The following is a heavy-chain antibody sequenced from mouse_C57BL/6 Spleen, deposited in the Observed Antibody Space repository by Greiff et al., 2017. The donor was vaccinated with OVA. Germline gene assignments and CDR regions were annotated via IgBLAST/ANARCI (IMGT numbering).Heavy chain of an antibody. V-gene: IGHV7-3*01. CDR2: IRNKANGCTT. CDR1: GFTFTDYY. CDR3: ASLNWDDYAMDY. D-gene: IGHD4-1*02. J-gene: IGHJ4*01. Sequence: EVKLQESGGGLVQPGGSLSLSCAASGFTFTDYYMSWVRQPPGKALEWLGFIRNKANGCTTDYSASVKGRFTISRDNSQSILYLQMNALRAEDSATYYCASLNWDDYAMDYWGQGTSVTVSS.